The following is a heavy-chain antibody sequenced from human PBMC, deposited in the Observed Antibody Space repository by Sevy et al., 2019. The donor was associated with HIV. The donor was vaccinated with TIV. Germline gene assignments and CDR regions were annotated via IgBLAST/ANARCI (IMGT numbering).Heavy chain of an antibody. CDR1: GLSFSNAW. CDR3: AIDHRRDGMIVVPFEK. CDR2: IRSETGGGTT. J-gene: IGHJ4*02. D-gene: IGHD3-22*01. V-gene: IGHV3-15*01. Sequence: VGSLRLSCAASGLSFSNAWMAWVRQAPGKGLEWDGRIRSETGGGTTDFAAFTKGKFTISRDDPKNTLYLQMNSLKTEDTAVYYCAIDHRRDGMIVVPFEKWGLGTLVTVSS.